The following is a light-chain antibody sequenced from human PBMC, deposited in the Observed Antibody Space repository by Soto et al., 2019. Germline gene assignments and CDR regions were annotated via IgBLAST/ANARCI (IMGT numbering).Light chain of an antibody. V-gene: IGLV2-14*01. CDR1: RSDVDGYNY. Sequence: QSVLTQPASVSGSPGQSITISCTATRSDVDGYNYVSWYQQHPGRVPKLIIFEDTYRPSGTSNRFSGSKSGNTASLTISGLQADDEAHYYCSSYKPSGTVFGGGTKVTVL. J-gene: IGLJ2*01. CDR3: SSYKPSGTV. CDR2: EDT.